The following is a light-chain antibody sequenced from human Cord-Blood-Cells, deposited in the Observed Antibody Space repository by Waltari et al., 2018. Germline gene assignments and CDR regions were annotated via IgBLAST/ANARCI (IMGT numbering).Light chain of an antibody. CDR1: QSVLYISNNKNY. CDR2: WAS. V-gene: IGKV4-1*01. J-gene: IGKJ3*01. CDR3: QQYYSTPFT. Sequence: DIVMTQSPDSLAVSLGERATINCKSSQSVLYISNNKNYLAWYQQKPGQPPKLRIYWASTREAGVPDRCSGSGSGTDFTLTISSLQAEDVAVYYCQQYYSTPFTFGPGTKVDIK.